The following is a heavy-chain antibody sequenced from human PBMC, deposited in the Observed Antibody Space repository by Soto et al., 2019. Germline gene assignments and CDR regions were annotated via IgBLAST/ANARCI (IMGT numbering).Heavy chain of an antibody. Sequence: EVQLVESGGGLVRPGGSLRLSCAASGFTFSSYWMSWVRQVPGKGLEWVANINQEGSEKYYLDSVKGRFTISRDNAKNSLYLQMSSLGAEDTAVYYCARELVVGPAEYFHHWGQGTLFTVSS. J-gene: IGHJ1*01. V-gene: IGHV3-7*01. CDR3: ARELVVGPAEYFHH. CDR2: INQEGSEK. CDR1: GFTFSSYW. D-gene: IGHD3-22*01.